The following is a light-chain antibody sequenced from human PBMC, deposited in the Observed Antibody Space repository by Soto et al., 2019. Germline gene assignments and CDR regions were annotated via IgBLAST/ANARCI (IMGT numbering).Light chain of an antibody. J-gene: IGLJ1*01. CDR2: DVS. CDR1: SSDVGGYNY. Sequence: QSVLAQPASVSGSPGQSITLSCTGTSSDVGGYNYVSWFQQHPGKAPKLIIYDVSDRPSGVSDRFSGSKSGITASLTISGLQAEDEGDYYCSSYRSSSTPYVFGTGTKVTVL. CDR3: SSYRSSSTPYV. V-gene: IGLV2-14*01.